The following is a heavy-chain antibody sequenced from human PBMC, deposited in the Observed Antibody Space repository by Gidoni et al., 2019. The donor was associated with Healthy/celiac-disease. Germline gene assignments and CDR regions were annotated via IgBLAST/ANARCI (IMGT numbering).Heavy chain of an antibody. D-gene: IGHD6-13*01. V-gene: IGHV1-3*01. CDR2: INAGNGNT. CDR1: GDTFTSYA. CDR3: AREYSVAAAGPDY. Sequence: KVSCKASGDTFTSYAMHWVRQAPGQRLEWMGWINAGNGNTKYSQKFQGRVTITRDTSASTAYMELSSLRSEDTAVYYCAREYSVAAAGPDYWGQGTLVTVSS. J-gene: IGHJ4*02.